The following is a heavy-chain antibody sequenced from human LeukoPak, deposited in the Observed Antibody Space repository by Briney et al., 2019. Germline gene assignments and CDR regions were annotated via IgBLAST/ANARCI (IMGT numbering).Heavy chain of an antibody. CDR1: GYTFTSYD. CDR2: MNPNSGNT. J-gene: IGHJ5*02. V-gene: IGHV1-8*01. CDR3: AVRRYCSSTSCCSIPASGFDP. Sequence: ASVKVSCKASGYTFTSYDINWVRQATGQGLEWMGWMNPNSGNTGYAQKFQGRVTMTRNTSISTAYMELSSLRSEDTAVYYCAVRRYCSSTSCCSIPASGFDPWGQGTLVTVSS. D-gene: IGHD2-2*01.